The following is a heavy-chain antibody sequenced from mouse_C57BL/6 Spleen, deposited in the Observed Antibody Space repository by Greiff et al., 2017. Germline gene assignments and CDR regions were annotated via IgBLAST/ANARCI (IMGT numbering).Heavy chain of an antibody. CDR1: GFNIKDDY. CDR2: LDPENGDT. J-gene: IGHJ3*01. V-gene: IGHV14-4*01. CDR3: TTGWLPRGFAY. Sequence: EVQLQESGAELVRPGASVKLSCTASGFNIKDDYMHWVKQRPEQGLEWIGWLDPENGDTEYASKFQGTATITADTSSNTAYLQLSSLTSEDTAVYYCTTGWLPRGFAYWGQGTLVTVSA. D-gene: IGHD2-3*01.